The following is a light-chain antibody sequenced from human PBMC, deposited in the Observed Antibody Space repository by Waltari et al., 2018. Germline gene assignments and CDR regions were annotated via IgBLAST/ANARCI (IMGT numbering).Light chain of an antibody. CDR2: GAS. V-gene: IGKV3-20*01. J-gene: IGKJ2*01. CDR1: QGVSSSY. Sequence: EIVLTQSPGTLSLSPGERATPSCRASQGVSSSYLAWYPQKPGQAPRLLIYGASSRATGIPDRFSGSGSGTDFTLTISRLEPEDFAVYYCQQYGSSQYTFGQGTKLEIK. CDR3: QQYGSSQYT.